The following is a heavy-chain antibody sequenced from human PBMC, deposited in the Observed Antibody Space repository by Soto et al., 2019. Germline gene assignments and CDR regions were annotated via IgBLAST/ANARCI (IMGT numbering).Heavy chain of an antibody. CDR2: ISYDGSDK. CDR3: VGGQYYFDY. CDR1: GFPFTCYG. J-gene: IGHJ4*02. Sequence: QVQLVESGGGVVKPGRSQRLSCAASGFPFTCYGMHWVREGPDKGLERVAIISYDGSDKYYADSVKGRFTISRDNSKNTLYLQMNSLRPEDTALYYCVGGQYYFDYRGQGTLVIVSS. V-gene: IGHV3-30*03. D-gene: IGHD3-10*01.